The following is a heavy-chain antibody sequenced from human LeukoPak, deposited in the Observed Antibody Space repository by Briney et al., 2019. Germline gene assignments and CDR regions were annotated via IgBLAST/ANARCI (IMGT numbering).Heavy chain of an antibody. Sequence: PSETLSLTCTVSGGSISSSSYYWGWIRQPPGKGLEWIGSIYYSGSTYYNPSLKSRVTISVDTSKNQFSLKLSSVTAADTAVYYCARLGNTGGDYGDYEGWNYWGQGTLVTVSS. CDR2: IYYSGST. CDR3: ARLGNTGGDYGDYEGWNY. J-gene: IGHJ4*02. V-gene: IGHV4-39*01. CDR1: GGSISSSSYY. D-gene: IGHD4-17*01.